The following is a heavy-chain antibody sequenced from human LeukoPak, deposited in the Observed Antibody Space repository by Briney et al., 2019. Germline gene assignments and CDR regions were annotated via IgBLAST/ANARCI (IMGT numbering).Heavy chain of an antibody. CDR1: GYSFSNYG. D-gene: IGHD6-13*01. CDR3: ARLIRAAALIDY. Sequence: GPSVTVSCKASGYSFSNYGLTWVRQVPGQGLEWMGWISGDNRDTDSAEKFQGRLTMTTDTSTSTAYMDLRSLRSDDTGIYYCARLIRAAALIDYWGQGTLVTVSS. J-gene: IGHJ4*02. V-gene: IGHV1-18*01. CDR2: ISGDNRDT.